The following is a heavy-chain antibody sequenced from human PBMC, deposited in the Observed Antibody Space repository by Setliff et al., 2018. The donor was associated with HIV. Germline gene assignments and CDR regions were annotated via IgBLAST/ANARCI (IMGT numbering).Heavy chain of an antibody. CDR2: ISTYNGNT. V-gene: IGHV1-18*01. J-gene: IGHJ4*02. CDR3: ARSRYSSSSGDY. D-gene: IGHD6-6*01. Sequence: ASVKVSCKASGYTFTSYGISWVRQAPGQGLEWMGWISTYNGNTNYAPKLQGRVTMTTDTSTSTAYMELRSLTPDDTAVYYCARSRYSSSSGDYWGQVTLVTVSS. CDR1: GYTFTSYG.